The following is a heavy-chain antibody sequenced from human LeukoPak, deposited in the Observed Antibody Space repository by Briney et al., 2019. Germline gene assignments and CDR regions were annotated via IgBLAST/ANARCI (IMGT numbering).Heavy chain of an antibody. Sequence: GSLTLSCAAFGFTFSSYAMSWVRQAPGKGLEWVSAISGSGGSTYYADSVKGRFTISRDNSKNTLYLQMNSLRAEDTTVYYCAKDKGSSSWNGGYFDYWGQGTLVTVSS. D-gene: IGHD6-13*01. CDR3: AKDKGSSSWNGGYFDY. CDR2: ISGSGGST. V-gene: IGHV3-23*01. J-gene: IGHJ4*02. CDR1: GFTFSSYA.